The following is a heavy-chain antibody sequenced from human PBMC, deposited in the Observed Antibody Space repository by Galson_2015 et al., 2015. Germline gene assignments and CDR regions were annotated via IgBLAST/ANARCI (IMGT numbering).Heavy chain of an antibody. Sequence: ETLSLTCAVSGGSISSSNWWSWVRQPPGKGLEWIGEIYHSGSTYYNPSLKSRVTISVDTSKNQFSLKLSSVTAADTAVYYCAREDQTKYCSSTSCPVTVGWFDPWGQGTLVTVSS. D-gene: IGHD2-2*01. V-gene: IGHV4-4*02. CDR1: GGSISSSNW. J-gene: IGHJ5*02. CDR3: AREDQTKYCSSTSCPVTVGWFDP. CDR2: IYHSGST.